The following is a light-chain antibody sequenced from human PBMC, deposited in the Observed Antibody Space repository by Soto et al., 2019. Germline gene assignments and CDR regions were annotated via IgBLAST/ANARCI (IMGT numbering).Light chain of an antibody. V-gene: IGLV2-14*01. CDR3: SSYTSSSTLEV. CDR2: DVS. Sequence: QSALTQPASVSGSPGQSITISCTGTSSDVGGYNYVSWYQQHPGKAPKLMIYDVSNRPSGVSNRFSGSKSGNTASLTISGRHAEDEADDYCSSYTSSSTLEVFGGGTQLTVL. J-gene: IGLJ2*01. CDR1: SSDVGGYNY.